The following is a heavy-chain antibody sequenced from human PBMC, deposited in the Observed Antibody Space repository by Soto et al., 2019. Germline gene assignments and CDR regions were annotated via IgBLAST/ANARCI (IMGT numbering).Heavy chain of an antibody. D-gene: IGHD2-15*01. CDR3: ASGKSQMSQDRMGFYYYMDV. J-gene: IGHJ6*03. CDR2: FIPLLDAS. V-gene: IGHV1-69*08. CDR1: GAAFSNYT. Sequence: QVQLVQSGADVKKPGSSVKISCTASGAAFSNYTFTGVRRAPGEGLEWLGRFIPLLDASNYAEKFRVRVTIRADRSTSTVYMELSGLRSEESAIYYCASGKSQMSQDRMGFYYYMDVCGKGTSVTVSS.